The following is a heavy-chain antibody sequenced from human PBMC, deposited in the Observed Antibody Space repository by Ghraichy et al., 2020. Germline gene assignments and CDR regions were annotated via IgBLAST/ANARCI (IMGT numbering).Heavy chain of an antibody. Sequence: GGSLRLSCAASGFTFSSYAMSWVRQAPGKGLEWVSAISGSGGSTYYADSVKGRFTISRDNSKNALYLQMNSLRAEDTAVYYCAKGLNYDILTGYTGHGMDVWGQGTTVTVSS. CDR2: ISGSGGST. CDR1: GFTFSSYA. CDR3: AKGLNYDILTGYTGHGMDV. D-gene: IGHD3-9*01. V-gene: IGHV3-23*01. J-gene: IGHJ6*02.